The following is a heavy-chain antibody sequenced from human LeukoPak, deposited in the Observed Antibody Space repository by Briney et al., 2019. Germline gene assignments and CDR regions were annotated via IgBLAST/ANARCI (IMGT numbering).Heavy chain of an antibody. J-gene: IGHJ5*02. V-gene: IGHV3-33*01. Sequence: GRSLRLSCAASGFTFSSYGMHWVRQAPGKGLEWVAVIWYDGSSKYYADSVKGRFTISRDNSKNTLYLQMNSLRAEDTAVYYCARGSGYYGSGSPNWFDPWGQGTLVTVSS. CDR1: GFTFSSYG. D-gene: IGHD3-10*01. CDR3: ARGSGYYGSGSPNWFDP. CDR2: IWYDGSSK.